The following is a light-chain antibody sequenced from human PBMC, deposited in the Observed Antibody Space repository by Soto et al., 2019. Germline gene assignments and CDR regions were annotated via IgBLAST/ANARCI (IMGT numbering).Light chain of an antibody. CDR2: GAS. CDR1: QSDRTT. V-gene: IGKV3-15*01. J-gene: IGKJ1*01. Sequence: EIVMRQSPATLSVSPGQRATLSCRASQSDRTTVAWYHQRPGQAPRLLIYGASTRATGVPDRFSGDGSGTDFTLTVTSLQSEDFGIYYCQQYTDWPTTFGQGTKVDIK. CDR3: QQYTDWPTT.